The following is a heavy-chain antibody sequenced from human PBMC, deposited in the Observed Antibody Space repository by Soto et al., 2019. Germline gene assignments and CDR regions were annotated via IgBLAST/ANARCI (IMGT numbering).Heavy chain of an antibody. V-gene: IGHV4-34*01. J-gene: IGHJ4*02. D-gene: IGHD5-18*01. CDR2: SNHSESP. Sequence: PSETLSLTCAVYGWSFSGYYWSWIRQPPGKGLEWIGESNHSESPNYNSSLKSRVTISVDTSKNQFSLKLTSVTAADTAVYYCARGPRYSYGPSDYWGQGTLVTVSS. CDR3: ARGPRYSYGPSDY. CDR1: GWSFSGYY.